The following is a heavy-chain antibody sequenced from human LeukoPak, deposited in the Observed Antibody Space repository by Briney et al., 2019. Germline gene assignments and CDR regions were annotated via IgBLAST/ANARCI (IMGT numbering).Heavy chain of an antibody. CDR3: ASWREDY. V-gene: IGHV3-7*01. D-gene: IGHD3-3*01. Sequence: GGSLRLSCAASGFTFSGYWMSWVRQPPGKGLEWVANIKQDGSEKNYVDSVKGRFTISRDNAENSLYLQMNSLRVEDTAVYYCASWREDYWGQGTLVTVSS. CDR1: GFTFSGYW. J-gene: IGHJ4*02. CDR2: IKQDGSEK.